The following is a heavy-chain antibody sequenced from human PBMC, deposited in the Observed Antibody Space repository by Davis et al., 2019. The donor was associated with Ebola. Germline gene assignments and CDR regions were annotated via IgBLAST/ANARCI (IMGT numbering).Heavy chain of an antibody. CDR2: IWDDGSNK. CDR1: GFTLSGYD. J-gene: IGHJ4*02. D-gene: IGHD5-24*01. Sequence: GESLKISCAAPGFTLSGYDMNWVRQAPGKGLQWVAVIWDDGSNKYYADSVKGRFTISRDNAKNSLYLQMNSLRAEDTAVYYCARWLQTRGQGTLVTVSS. CDR3: ARWLQT. V-gene: IGHV3-33*01.